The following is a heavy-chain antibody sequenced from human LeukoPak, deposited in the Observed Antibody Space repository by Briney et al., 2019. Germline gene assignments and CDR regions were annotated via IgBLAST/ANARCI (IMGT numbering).Heavy chain of an antibody. J-gene: IGHJ4*02. D-gene: IGHD5-12*01. Sequence: SSETLSLTCAVYGGSFSGYYWSWIRQPAGKGLEWIGRIYTSGSTNYNPSLKSRVTMSVDTSKNQFSLKLSSVTAADTAVYYCARRRDIVATIGFDYWGQGTLVTVSS. CDR1: GGSFSGYY. V-gene: IGHV4-59*10. CDR2: IYTSGST. CDR3: ARRRDIVATIGFDY.